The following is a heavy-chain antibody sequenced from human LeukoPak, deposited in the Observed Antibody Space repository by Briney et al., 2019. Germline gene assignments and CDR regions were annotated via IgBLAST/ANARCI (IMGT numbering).Heavy chain of an antibody. J-gene: IGHJ4*02. CDR3: ARDTYSSSWYGVVGY. Sequence: ASVKVSCKASGYTFTSYGISWVRQAPGQGLEWMGWISAYNGNTNYAQKLQGRVTMTTDTSTGTAYMELRSLRSDDTAVYYCARDTYSSSWYGVVGYWGQGTLVTVSS. CDR2: ISAYNGNT. V-gene: IGHV1-18*01. D-gene: IGHD6-13*01. CDR1: GYTFTSYG.